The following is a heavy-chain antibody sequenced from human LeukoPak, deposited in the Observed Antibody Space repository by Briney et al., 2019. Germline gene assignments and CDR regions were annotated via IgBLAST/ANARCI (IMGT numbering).Heavy chain of an antibody. Sequence: ASVKVSCKASGYTFTSYGISWVRQAPGQGLEWMGWISAYNGNTNYAQKLQGRVTMTTDTSTSTAYMELSSLRSEDTAVYYCARGGANYGSGSPVYYYGMDVWGQGTTVTVSS. CDR3: ARGGANYGSGSPVYYYGMDV. D-gene: IGHD3-10*01. CDR1: GYTFTSYG. CDR2: ISAYNGNT. V-gene: IGHV1-18*01. J-gene: IGHJ6*02.